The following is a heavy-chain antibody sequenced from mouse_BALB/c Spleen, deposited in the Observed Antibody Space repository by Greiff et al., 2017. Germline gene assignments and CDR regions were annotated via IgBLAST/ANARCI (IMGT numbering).Heavy chain of an antibody. CDR2: ISYSGST. Sequence: VQLKQSGPGLVKPSQSLSLTCTVTGYSITSDYAWNWIRQFPGNKLEWMGYISYSGSTSYNPSLKSRISITRDTSKNQFFLQLNSVTTEDTATYYCAGSMDYWGQGTSVTVSS. CDR1: GYSITSDYA. J-gene: IGHJ4*01. CDR3: AGSMDY. V-gene: IGHV3-2*02.